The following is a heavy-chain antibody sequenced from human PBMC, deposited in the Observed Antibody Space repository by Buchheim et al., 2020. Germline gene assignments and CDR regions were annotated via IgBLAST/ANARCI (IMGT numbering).Heavy chain of an antibody. J-gene: IGHJ4*02. CDR2: IYDRGTT. Sequence: QVLLQESGPGLVKPSETLSLPCPVSGGSVSSVTYYWNWVRQPPGKELEWIGYIYDRGTTNYNPFFKRRVTISVDTSKHQFSLKLSSVTTADTAVYYCARNRRTGYSYGYFDSWGQGTL. D-gene: IGHD5-18*01. V-gene: IGHV4-61*01. CDR3: ARNRRTGYSYGYFDS. CDR1: GGSVSSVTYY.